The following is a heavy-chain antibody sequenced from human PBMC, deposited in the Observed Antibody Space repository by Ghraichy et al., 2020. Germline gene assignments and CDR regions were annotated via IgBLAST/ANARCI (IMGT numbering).Heavy chain of an antibody. D-gene: IGHD6-13*01. J-gene: IGHJ5*02. CDR1: GFTFSTYA. V-gene: IGHV3-23*01. CDR2: ISGSGGST. Sequence: GGSLRLSCAASGFTFSTYAINWVRQAPGKGLEWVSGISGSGGSTDYADSVKGRFTISRDNSKNTLYLQMNSLRAEDTALYYCAKGERGGGSSWYVLDPWGQGTLVTSFS. CDR3: AKGERGGGSSWYVLDP.